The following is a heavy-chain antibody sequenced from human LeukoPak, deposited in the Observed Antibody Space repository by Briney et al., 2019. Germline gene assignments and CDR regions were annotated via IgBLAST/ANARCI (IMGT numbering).Heavy chain of an antibody. V-gene: IGHV1-2*02. CDR2: IDPNSGGT. Sequence: ASVKVSCKASGYTFTGYYMHWVRQAPGQGLEWMGWIDPNSGGTNYAQRFQGRVTMTRDTSISTAYMEVSRLRSDDTAVYYCALSYCSGGICYYDYMDVWGKGTTVTVSS. D-gene: IGHD2-15*01. CDR3: ALSYCSGGICYYDYMDV. J-gene: IGHJ6*03. CDR1: GYTFTGYY.